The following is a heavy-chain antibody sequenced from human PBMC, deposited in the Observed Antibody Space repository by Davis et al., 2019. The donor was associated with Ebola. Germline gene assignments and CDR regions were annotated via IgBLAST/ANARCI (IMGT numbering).Heavy chain of an antibody. D-gene: IGHD6-6*01. J-gene: IGHJ4*02. CDR1: GYTFSNYG. Sequence: ASVKVSCKASGYTFSNYGISWVRQAPGQGLEWMGWISGYEDNTNYAPRFQGRITLTKNRATSTAYMELRSLRSDDTAVYYCARGRYPTSSLDYWGQGTLVTVSS. V-gene: IGHV1-18*01. CDR3: ARGRYPTSSLDY. CDR2: ISGYEDNT.